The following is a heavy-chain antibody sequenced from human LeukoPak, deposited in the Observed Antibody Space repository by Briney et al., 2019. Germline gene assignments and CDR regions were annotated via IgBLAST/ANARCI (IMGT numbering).Heavy chain of an antibody. V-gene: IGHV3-21*04. CDR2: IVGSSSYI. CDR3: AKGVVPAAIRLYYFDY. CDR1: GFTFSSYS. J-gene: IGHJ4*02. Sequence: GGSLRLSCAASGFTFSSYSMNWVRQAPGKGLEWVSSIVGSSSYIYYADSVKGRFTISRDNSKNTLYLQMNSLRAEDTAVYYCAKGVVPAAIRLYYFDYWGQGTLVTVSS. D-gene: IGHD2-2*02.